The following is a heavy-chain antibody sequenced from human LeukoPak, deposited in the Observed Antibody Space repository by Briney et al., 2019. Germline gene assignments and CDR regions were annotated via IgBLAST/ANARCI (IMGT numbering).Heavy chain of an antibody. J-gene: IGHJ4*02. Sequence: GGSLRLSCAASGFTFNNYWMSWVRQAPGKGLEWVAKIKQDGSDKYYVGSVKGRSTISRDNVKNSLFLQMNSLRVEDTAIYYCVREPAFDYWGQGTLVTVSS. CDR3: VREPAFDY. CDR2: IKQDGSDK. V-gene: IGHV3-7*01. CDR1: GFTFNNYW.